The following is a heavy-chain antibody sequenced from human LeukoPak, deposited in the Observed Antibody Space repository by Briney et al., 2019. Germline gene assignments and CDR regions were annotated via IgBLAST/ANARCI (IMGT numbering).Heavy chain of an antibody. J-gene: IGHJ4*02. D-gene: IGHD2-21*01. CDR1: GDSVSRNNAA. CDR3: VRGLWSNHFYFDY. V-gene: IGHV6-1*01. CDR2: TYYRSKFHN. Sequence: SQTLSLTCDISGDSVSRNNAAWNWIRQSPTRGLEWLGRTYYRSKFHNDYAVSVQSRITITPDTSKNRVSLQLTSVAPEDTAVYYCVRGLWSNHFYFDYWDQGALVTVSS.